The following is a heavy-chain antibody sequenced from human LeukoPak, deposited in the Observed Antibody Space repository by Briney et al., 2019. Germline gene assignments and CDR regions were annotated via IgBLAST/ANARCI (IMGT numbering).Heavy chain of an antibody. CDR2: IGTSTSYI. V-gene: IGHV3-21*04. Sequence: GGSLRLSCAASGFTFSTYIMNWVRQTPGKGLEWVSSIGTSTSYIYYADSVKGRFTISRDNAKNSLYLEMNSLRAEDTAVYYCAKDPIDWGTIYFDYWGQGTLVTVSS. CDR3: AKDPIDWGTIYFDY. CDR1: GFTFSTYI. D-gene: IGHD3-9*01. J-gene: IGHJ4*02.